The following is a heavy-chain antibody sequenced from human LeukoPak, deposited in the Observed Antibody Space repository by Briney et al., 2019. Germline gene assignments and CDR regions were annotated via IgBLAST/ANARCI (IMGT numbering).Heavy chain of an antibody. D-gene: IGHD3-3*01. CDR1: GYTFNSSY. V-gene: IGHV1-46*02. CDR2: INPSDDST. Sequence: ASVKVSCKASGYTFNSSYMHWVRQAPGQGLEWMGIINPSDDSTSYAQKFQGRVTMTRDTSTSTVYMELSSLRSEDTAVYYCARIGSGDWGQGTLVTVSS. CDR3: ARIGSGD. J-gene: IGHJ4*02.